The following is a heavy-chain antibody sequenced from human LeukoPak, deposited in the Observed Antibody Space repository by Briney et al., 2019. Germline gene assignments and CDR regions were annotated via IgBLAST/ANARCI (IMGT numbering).Heavy chain of an antibody. D-gene: IGHD3-3*01. CDR1: GYTFNGYF. V-gene: IGHV1-18*04. J-gene: IGHJ5*02. CDR3: ASDSTITIFGVGPSWFDP. CDR2: ISAYNGNT. Sequence: GASAKVSCKASGYTFNGYFLNWVRQAPGQGLEWMGWISAYNGNTNYAQKLQGRVTMTTDTSTSTAYMELRSLRSDDTAVYYCASDSTITIFGVGPSWFDPWGQGTLVTVSS.